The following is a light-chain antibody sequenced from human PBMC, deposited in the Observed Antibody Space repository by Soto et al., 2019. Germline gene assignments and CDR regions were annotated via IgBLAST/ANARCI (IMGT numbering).Light chain of an antibody. J-gene: IGKJ5*01. Sequence: VLTQSPVTLSLPQGEGATLSCRVSQTVSKHYLAWYHQEPVQAPRLLIYAAFTSATGIPDRFSGSGSGTDFTLTISRLEPEDFAVFYCQQYAVSPITFGQGTRLEI. V-gene: IGKV3-20*01. CDR2: AAF. CDR1: QTVSKHY. CDR3: QQYAVSPIT.